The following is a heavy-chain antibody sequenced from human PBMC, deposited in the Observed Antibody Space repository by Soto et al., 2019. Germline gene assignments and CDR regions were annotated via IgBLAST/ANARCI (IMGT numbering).Heavy chain of an antibody. J-gene: IGHJ6*02. CDR2: ISSSSSYI. CDR3: ARDAIKSPGINYYGMDV. Sequence: PWGSLRISCESSVLSFNDHPMHWVRQAPGRGLEWVSSISSSSSYIYYSDSVKGRFTISRDNAKSTLYLQMKSLRAEDTAVYYCARDAIKSPGINYYGMDVWGQGTTVTVSS. CDR1: VLSFNDHP. V-gene: IGHV3-21*06.